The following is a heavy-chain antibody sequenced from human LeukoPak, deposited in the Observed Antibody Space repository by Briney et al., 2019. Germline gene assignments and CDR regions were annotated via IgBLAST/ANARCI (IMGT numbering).Heavy chain of an antibody. V-gene: IGHV5-51*01. CDR2: IYPGDSDT. J-gene: IGHJ4*02. CDR3: AREAVAGQASHSPFDY. Sequence: GESLKISCQGSGYSFTSYWIGWVRQLPGKGLEWMGIIYPGDSDTRYSPSFQGQVTISADKSISTAYLQWSSLKASDTAMYYCAREAVAGQASHSPFDYWGQGTLVTVSS. D-gene: IGHD6-19*01. CDR1: GYSFTSYW.